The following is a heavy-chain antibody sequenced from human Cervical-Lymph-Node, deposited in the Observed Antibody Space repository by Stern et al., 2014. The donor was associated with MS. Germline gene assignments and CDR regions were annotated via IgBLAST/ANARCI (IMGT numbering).Heavy chain of an antibody. J-gene: IGHJ6*02. CDR3: ARRPITPQDYYYGMDV. CDR1: GGSISSRNFY. CDR2: IYYSGST. V-gene: IGHV4-39*01. D-gene: IGHD4-23*01. Sequence: VQLEESGPGLVKPSETLSLTCTVSGGSISSRNFYWGWIRQAPEKGLEWIGSIYYSGSTYYTPSLKSRLPISVATSRNQFSLRLSSVTAADTAVYYCARRPITPQDYYYGMDVWGQGTTVTVSS.